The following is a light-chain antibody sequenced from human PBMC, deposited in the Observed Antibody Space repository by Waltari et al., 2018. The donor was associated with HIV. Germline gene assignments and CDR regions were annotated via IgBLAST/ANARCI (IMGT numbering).Light chain of an antibody. J-gene: IGKJ2*01. CDR3: MQALQTPDT. Sequence: DIVMTQSPLSLPVIPGEPASISCKSSQSLLHRNGYNYLDWYLQKPGQSPQLLIYLGSNRASGVSDRFSGSGSGTDFTLKISRVEAEDVGVYYCMQALQTPDTFGQGTKLEIK. CDR2: LGS. V-gene: IGKV2-28*01. CDR1: QSLLHRNGYNY.